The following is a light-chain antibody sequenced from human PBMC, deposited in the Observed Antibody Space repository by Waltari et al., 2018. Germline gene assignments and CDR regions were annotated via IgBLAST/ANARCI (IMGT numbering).Light chain of an antibody. V-gene: IGLV3-19*01. J-gene: IGLJ2*01. CDR2: DKN. CDR3: SSRELSGHVV. Sequence: SSELTQDPAVSVAMGQTVRITCQGDSLRSYYASWYQQRPGQAPILVMYDKNNRPSGVRDRFSGSTSEKTASMTITGAQAEDEADYYCSSRELSGHVVFGGGTRLTVL. CDR1: SLRSYY.